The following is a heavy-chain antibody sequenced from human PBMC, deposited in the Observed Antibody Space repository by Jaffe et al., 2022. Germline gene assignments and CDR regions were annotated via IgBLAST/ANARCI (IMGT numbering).Heavy chain of an antibody. CDR2: ISSSSSYI. V-gene: IGHV3-21*01. CDR1: GFTFSSYS. D-gene: IGHD6-13*01. Sequence: EVQLVESGGGLVKPGGSLRLSCAASGFTFSSYSMNWVRQAPGKGLEWVSSISSSSSYIYYADSVKGRFTISRDNAKNSLYLQMNSLRAEDTAVYYCARGSPSIAAAGKKGTGRAFDIWGQGTMVTVSS. CDR3: ARGSPSIAAAGKKGTGRAFDI. J-gene: IGHJ3*02.